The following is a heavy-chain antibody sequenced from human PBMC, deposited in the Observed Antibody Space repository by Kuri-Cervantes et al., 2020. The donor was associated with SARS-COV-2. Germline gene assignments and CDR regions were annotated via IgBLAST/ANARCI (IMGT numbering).Heavy chain of an antibody. Sequence: GGSLRLSCAASGFTFSSYAMSWVRQAPGKGLEWVSAISGSGSYIYYADSVKGRFTISRDNAKNSLYLQMNSLRAEDTAVYYCARDPAPTDSSGYYYGARAFDIWGQGTMVTVSS. V-gene: IGHV3-21*01. D-gene: IGHD3-22*01. CDR3: ARDPAPTDSSGYYYGARAFDI. CDR1: GFTFSSYA. J-gene: IGHJ3*02. CDR2: ISGSGSYI.